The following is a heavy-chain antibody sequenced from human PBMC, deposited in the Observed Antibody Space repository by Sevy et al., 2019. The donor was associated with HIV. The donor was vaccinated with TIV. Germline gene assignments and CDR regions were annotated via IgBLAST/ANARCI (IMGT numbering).Heavy chain of an antibody. CDR1: GGSIGSSYY. J-gene: IGHJ6*02. CDR3: AKTETVYYYGMDV. V-gene: IGHV4-39*01. D-gene: IGHD1-1*01. Sequence: ETLSLTCTISGGSIGSSYYWGWVRQRPGKGLELIGTIYYSGNTDYNPSLKSRVTISVDRSKNQVSLKLSSVTAADTAVYYCAKTETVYYYGMDVWGQGTSVTVSS. CDR2: IYYSGNT.